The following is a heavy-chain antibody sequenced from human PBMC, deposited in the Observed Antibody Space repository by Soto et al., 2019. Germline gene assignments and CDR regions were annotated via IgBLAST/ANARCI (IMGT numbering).Heavy chain of an antibody. J-gene: IGHJ4*02. V-gene: IGHV3-23*01. Sequence: GGSLRLSCAASGFTFSSYAMSWVRQAPGKGLEWVSGVSGSGGSTDYADSVKGRFTISRDNSKNTLYLQMNSLRAEDTALYYCAKGTGFSPATYGDYWGQGTLVTVSS. CDR2: VSGSGGST. CDR1: GFTFSSYA. D-gene: IGHD1-26*01. CDR3: AKGTGFSPATYGDY.